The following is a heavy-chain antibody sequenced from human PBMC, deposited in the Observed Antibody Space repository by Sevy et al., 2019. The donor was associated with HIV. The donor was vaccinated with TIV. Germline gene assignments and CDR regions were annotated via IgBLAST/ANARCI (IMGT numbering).Heavy chain of an antibody. CDR1: GGSFSGYY. J-gene: IGHJ3*02. V-gene: IGHV4-34*01. CDR3: ARGNTHKGWIQLWPDAFDI. Sequence: KQSQTLSLTCAVYGGSFSGYYWSWIRQPPGKGLEWIGEINHSGSTNYNPSLKSRVTISVDTSKNQFSLKLSSVTAADTAVYYCARGNTHKGWIQLWPDAFDIWGQGTMVTVSS. D-gene: IGHD5-18*01. CDR2: INHSGST.